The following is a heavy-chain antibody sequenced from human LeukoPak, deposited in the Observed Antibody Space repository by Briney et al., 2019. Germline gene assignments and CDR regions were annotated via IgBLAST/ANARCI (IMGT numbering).Heavy chain of an antibody. CDR1: GFTFSSYG. D-gene: IGHD6-19*01. V-gene: IGHV3-7*01. CDR2: IKQDGSEK. J-gene: IGHJ6*02. Sequence: GGSLRLSCAASGFTFSSYGMHWVRQAPGKGLEWVANIKQDGSEKYYVDSVKGRFTISRDNAKNSLYLQMNSLRAEDTAVYYCARAHIAVEDVSLDYYGMDVWGQGTTVTVSS. CDR3: ARAHIAVEDVSLDYYGMDV.